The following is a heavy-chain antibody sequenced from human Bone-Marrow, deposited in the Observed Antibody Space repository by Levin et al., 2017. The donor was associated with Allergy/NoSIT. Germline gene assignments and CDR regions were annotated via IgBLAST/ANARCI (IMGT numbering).Heavy chain of an antibody. CDR1: GYTFTDYY. CDR2: INPNSGGT. J-gene: IGHJ3*02. CDR3: ERDPDYYDRAFDI. Sequence: ASVKVSCKASGYTFTDYYMNWVRQAPGQGLEWMGWINPNSGGTNYAQKFQGRVTMTRDTSISTAYMELSGLRSDDTAVYYCERDPDYYDRAFDIWGQGTMVTVSS. D-gene: IGHD3-22*01. V-gene: IGHV1-2*02.